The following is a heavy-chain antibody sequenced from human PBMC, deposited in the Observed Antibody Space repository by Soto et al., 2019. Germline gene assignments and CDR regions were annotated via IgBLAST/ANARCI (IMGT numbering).Heavy chain of an antibody. J-gene: IGHJ3*02. D-gene: IGHD2-8*02. CDR1: GFTFSDHY. V-gene: IGHV3-72*01. CDR2: TRNKANSYTT. CDR3: VSTGSLGAFDI. Sequence: LRLSCAASGFTFSDHYMDWVRQAPGKGLEWVGRTRNKANSYTTEYAASVKGRFTISRDDSKNSLYLQMNSLKTEDTAVYYCVSTGSLGAFDIWGQGTMVTVSS.